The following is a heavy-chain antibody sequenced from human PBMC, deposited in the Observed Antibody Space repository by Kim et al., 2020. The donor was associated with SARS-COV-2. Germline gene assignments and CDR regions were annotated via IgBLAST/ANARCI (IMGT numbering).Heavy chain of an antibody. V-gene: IGHV1-69*01. CDR3: AREAATYGSGSYWFDP. D-gene: IGHD3-10*01. Sequence: FQGRVTITAEESTSTAYMELSSLRSEDTAVYYCAREAATYGSGSYWFDPWGQGTLVTVSS. J-gene: IGHJ5*02.